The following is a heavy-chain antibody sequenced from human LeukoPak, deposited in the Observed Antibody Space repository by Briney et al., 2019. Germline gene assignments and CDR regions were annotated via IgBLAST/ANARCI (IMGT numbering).Heavy chain of an antibody. J-gene: IGHJ4*02. V-gene: IGHV4-4*09. CDR2: IYSDGST. CDR1: GGSISPYF. Sequence: SETLSLTCTVSGGSISPYFWSWIRQPPGKGLEWIGYIYSDGSTKYNPSLKSRVTKSLDTSKNQLSLKLSSVTAADTAVYYCARRQIYFDYWGQGTLVTVSS. CDR3: ARRQIYFDY.